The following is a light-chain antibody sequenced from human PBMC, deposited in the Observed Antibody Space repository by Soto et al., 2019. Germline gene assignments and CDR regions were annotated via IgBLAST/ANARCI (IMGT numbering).Light chain of an antibody. J-gene: IGKJ2*01. CDR1: QSISSW. CDR3: QQYNSYSGYT. CDR2: DAS. Sequence: DIPMTQSPSTLSASVGDRVTITCRASQSISSWLAWYQQKPGQAPKLLIYDASSLESGVPSRFSGSGSGTEFTLSISSLQPDDFATYYCQQYNSYSGYTFGQGTKLEIK. V-gene: IGKV1-5*01.